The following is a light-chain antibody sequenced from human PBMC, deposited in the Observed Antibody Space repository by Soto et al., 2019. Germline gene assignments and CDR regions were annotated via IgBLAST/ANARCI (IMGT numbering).Light chain of an antibody. Sequence: SALTQPRSVSGSPGQSVTISCTGTSSDFGGYNYVSWYRHHPGKAPKLMIYDVSERPSGVPDRFSGSKSGNTASLTISGLQAEDEADYYCCSYAGTFYVFGTGTKLTVL. V-gene: IGLV2-11*01. CDR3: CSYAGTFYV. CDR2: DVS. J-gene: IGLJ1*01. CDR1: SSDFGGYNY.